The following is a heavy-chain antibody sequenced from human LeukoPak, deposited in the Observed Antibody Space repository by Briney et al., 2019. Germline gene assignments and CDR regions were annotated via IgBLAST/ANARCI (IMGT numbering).Heavy chain of an antibody. J-gene: IGHJ4*02. CDR2: ISTSGSYI. D-gene: IGHD5-18*01. CDR3: AKGRGRWIQLWLLDY. CDR1: GFTFSAYA. V-gene: IGHV3-21*01. Sequence: GGSLRLSCSASGFTFSAYAMYWVRQAPGKGLEWVSSISTSGSYIYYTDSVKGRFTISRDNGKNSLSLQMNSLRAEDTAVYYCAKGRGRWIQLWLLDYWGQGTLVTVSS.